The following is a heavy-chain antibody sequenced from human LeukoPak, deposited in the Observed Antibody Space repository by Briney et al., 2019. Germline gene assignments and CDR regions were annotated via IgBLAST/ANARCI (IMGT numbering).Heavy chain of an antibody. Sequence: GESLKISCKGSGYSFTSYWIGWVRQLPGKGLEWMGIIYPGDSDTRYSPSFQGQVTISADKSISTAYLQWSSLKASDTAMYYCARAHYYDSSGYYPDYYYYMDVWGKGTTVTISS. V-gene: IGHV5-51*01. J-gene: IGHJ6*03. D-gene: IGHD3-22*01. CDR1: GYSFTSYW. CDR2: IYPGDSDT. CDR3: ARAHYYDSSGYYPDYYYYMDV.